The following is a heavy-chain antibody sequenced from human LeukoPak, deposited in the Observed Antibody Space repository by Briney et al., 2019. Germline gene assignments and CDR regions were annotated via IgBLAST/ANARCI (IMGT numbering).Heavy chain of an antibody. CDR3: ARPPEYSSSSWHAFDI. V-gene: IGHV1-69*06. D-gene: IGHD6-6*01. CDR1: GGTFSSYA. CDR2: IISIFGTA. Sequence: ASVNVSCKASGGTFSSYAISWVRQAPGQGLEWMGGIISIFGTANYAQKFQGRVTITADKSTSTAYMELSSLRSEDTAVYYCARPPEYSSSSWHAFDIWGQGAMVTVSS. J-gene: IGHJ3*02.